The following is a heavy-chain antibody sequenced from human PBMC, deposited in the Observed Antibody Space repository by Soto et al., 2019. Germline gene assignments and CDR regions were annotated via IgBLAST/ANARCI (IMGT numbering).Heavy chain of an antibody. D-gene: IGHD2-2*01. CDR2: ISYDGSNK. J-gene: IGHJ4*02. CDR3: AKDADIVVVPAAMAAYYFDY. CDR1: GFTFSSYG. Sequence: QVQLVESGGGVVQPGRSLRLSCAASGFTFSSYGMHWVRQAPGKGLEWVAVISYDGSNKYYADSVKGRFTISRDNSKNTLYLQMNSLGAEDTAVYYCAKDADIVVVPAAMAAYYFDYWGQGTLVTVSS. V-gene: IGHV3-30*18.